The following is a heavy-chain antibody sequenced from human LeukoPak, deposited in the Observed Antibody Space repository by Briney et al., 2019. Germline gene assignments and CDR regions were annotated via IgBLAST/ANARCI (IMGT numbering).Heavy chain of an antibody. Sequence: ASVKVSCKASGYTFTSYGISWVRQAPGQGFEWMGWISAYNGNTNYAQKLQGRVTMTTDTSTSTAYMELRSLRSDDTAVYYCARGGYCSGGSCSLSLYYYYYMDVWGKGTTVTVSS. CDR3: ARGGYCSGGSCSLSLYYYYYMDV. J-gene: IGHJ6*03. D-gene: IGHD2-15*01. V-gene: IGHV1-18*01. CDR1: GYTFTSYG. CDR2: ISAYNGNT.